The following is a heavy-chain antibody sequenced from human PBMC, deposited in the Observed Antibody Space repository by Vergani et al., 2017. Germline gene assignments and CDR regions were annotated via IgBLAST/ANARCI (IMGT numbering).Heavy chain of an antibody. Sequence: QLQLQESGPGLVKPSETLSLTCTVSGGSISSSNYYWGWIRQPPGKGLEWIGSIYYSGSTYYNPSLKGRVTISVDTSKNQFSLEVTSVTAADTAIYFFARTESFILRYFHWALWGQGTLVTVSS. V-gene: IGHV4-39*01. CDR3: ARTESFILRYFHWAL. CDR1: GGSISSSNYY. D-gene: IGHD3-9*01. CDR2: IYYSGST. J-gene: IGHJ4*02.